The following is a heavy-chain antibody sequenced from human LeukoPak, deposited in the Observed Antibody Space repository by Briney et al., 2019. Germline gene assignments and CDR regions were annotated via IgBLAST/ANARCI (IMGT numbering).Heavy chain of an antibody. CDR2: IKSKTDGGTT. V-gene: IGHV3-15*01. J-gene: IGHJ4*02. Sequence: PGGSLRLSCAASGFTFSSYAMHWVRQAPGKGLEWVGRIKSKTDGGTTDYATPVKGRFTISRDDSRNTLYLEMNSLKTEDTAVYYCTTETGYSTSWYAYYFDYWGQGTLVTVSS. CDR1: GFTFSSYA. D-gene: IGHD6-13*01. CDR3: TTETGYSTSWYAYYFDY.